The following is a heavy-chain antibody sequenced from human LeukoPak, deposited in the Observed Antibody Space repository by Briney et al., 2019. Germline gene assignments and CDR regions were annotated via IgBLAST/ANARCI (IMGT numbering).Heavy chain of an antibody. Sequence: SVKVSCKASGGTFSSYAISWVRQAPGQGLECMGGIIPIFGTANYAQKFQGRVTITAGESTSTAYMELSRPRSEDTAVYYCARVHYRDGYNFPLGYWGQGTLVTVSS. CDR2: IIPIFGTA. D-gene: IGHD5-12*01. CDR1: GGTFSSYA. V-gene: IGHV1-69*13. CDR3: ARVHYRDGYNFPLGY. J-gene: IGHJ4*02.